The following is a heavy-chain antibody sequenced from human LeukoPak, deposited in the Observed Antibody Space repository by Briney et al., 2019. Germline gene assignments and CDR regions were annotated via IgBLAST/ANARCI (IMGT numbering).Heavy chain of an antibody. D-gene: IGHD5-12*01. V-gene: IGHV3-21*01. CDR2: ISSGSSYI. J-gene: IGHJ6*02. Sequence: GGSLRLSCAASGFTFSSYSMNWVRQAPGKGLEWVSSISSGSSYIYYADSVKGRFTISRDNAKNSLYLQMNSLRAEDTAVYYCARDLGYSGYGRSYGMDVWGQGTTVTVSS. CDR3: ARDLGYSGYGRSYGMDV. CDR1: GFTFSSYS.